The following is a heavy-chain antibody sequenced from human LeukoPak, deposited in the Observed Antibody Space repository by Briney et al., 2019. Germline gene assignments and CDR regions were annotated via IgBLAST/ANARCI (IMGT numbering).Heavy chain of an antibody. Sequence: SETLSLTCTVSVGSTSSSSYYWGWIPQPPGKGLEWIGSIDYSGNTPYNPSLNSRVTISVGTSKNQISLKVSSVTAADTAVYYCARLDPLGFNFWGQGTLVTVSS. CDR1: VGSTSSSSYY. CDR3: ARLDPLGFNF. CDR2: IDYSGNT. V-gene: IGHV4-39*01. J-gene: IGHJ4*02.